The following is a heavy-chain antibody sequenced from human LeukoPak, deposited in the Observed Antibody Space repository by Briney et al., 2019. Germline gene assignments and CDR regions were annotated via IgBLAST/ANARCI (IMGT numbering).Heavy chain of an antibody. CDR3: ARLVSRAISVTDKLPDY. Sequence: PGGSLRLSCAASGFTFSNYWMSWVRQAPGKGLEWVADIKQDATQKYYVDSVEGRFTISRDNAKNSLYLQMNSLRVEDTAVYYCARLVSRAISVTDKLPDYWGQGTPVTVSS. V-gene: IGHV3-7*05. CDR2: IKQDATQK. CDR1: GFTFSNYW. D-gene: IGHD6-19*01. J-gene: IGHJ4*02.